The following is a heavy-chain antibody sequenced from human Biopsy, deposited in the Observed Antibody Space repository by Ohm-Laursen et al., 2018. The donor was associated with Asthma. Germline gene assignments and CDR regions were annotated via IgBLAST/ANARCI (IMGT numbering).Heavy chain of an antibody. CDR3: ARDMNRDGWYFDY. J-gene: IGHJ4*02. D-gene: IGHD5-24*01. Sequence: SLRLSCAASGFTFSSYGMHWVRQAPGKGLEWVAVISYDGSNKYYADSVKGRFTISRDNSKNTLYLQMNSLRGDDTAVYYCARDMNRDGWYFDYWGQGTLVTISS. V-gene: IGHV3-30*03. CDR1: GFTFSSYG. CDR2: ISYDGSNK.